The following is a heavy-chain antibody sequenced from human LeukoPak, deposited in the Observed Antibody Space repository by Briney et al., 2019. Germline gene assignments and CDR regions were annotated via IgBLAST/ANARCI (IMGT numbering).Heavy chain of an antibody. CDR3: ARDLKWELSHQGDY. CDR2: MSYDGTNK. CDR1: GFNFNNYA. Sequence: PGGSLGLSCTVSGFNFNNYAMHWVRQAPGKGLEWLTIMSYDGTNKYYADSVKGRFTVSRDNAKNSLYLQMNSLRAEDTAVYYCARDLKWELSHQGDYWGQGTLVTVSS. J-gene: IGHJ4*02. D-gene: IGHD1-26*01. V-gene: IGHV3-30-3*01.